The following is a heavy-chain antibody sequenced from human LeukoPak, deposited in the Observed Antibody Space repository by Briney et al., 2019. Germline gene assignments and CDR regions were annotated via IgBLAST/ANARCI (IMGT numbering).Heavy chain of an antibody. CDR1: GDSISSGYY. CDR2: VYHTGNT. J-gene: IGHJ3*02. CDR3: ARSGYSFGNAFDI. V-gene: IGHV4-38-2*01. D-gene: IGHD5-18*01. Sequence: SETLSLTCAVSGDSISSGYYWGWIRQSPGKGLEWIGTVYHTGNTYYNPSLKSRVTISIDTPKNQFSLKLSSVTAAETAIYYCARSGYSFGNAFDIWGQGTVVTVSS.